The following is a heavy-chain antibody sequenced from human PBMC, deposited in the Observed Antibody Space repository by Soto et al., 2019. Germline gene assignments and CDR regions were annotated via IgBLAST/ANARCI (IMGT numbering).Heavy chain of an antibody. CDR3: ARDRTGMVAATLPWFDP. CDR1: GFTFSSYA. D-gene: IGHD2-15*01. CDR2: ISYDGSNK. J-gene: IGHJ5*02. Sequence: GGSLRLSCAASGFTFSSYAMHWVRQAPGKGLEWVAVISYDGSNKYYADSVKGRFTISRDNSKNSLYLQMNSLRAEDMVFYYCARDRTGMVAATLPWFDPWGQGTLVTVSS. V-gene: IGHV3-30-3*01.